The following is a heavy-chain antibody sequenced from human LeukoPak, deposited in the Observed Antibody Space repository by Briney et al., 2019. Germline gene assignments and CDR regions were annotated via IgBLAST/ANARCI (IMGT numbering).Heavy chain of an antibody. CDR1: GYTFTGYY. V-gene: IGHV1-2*04. D-gene: IGHD3-22*01. CDR2: INPNSGGT. Sequence: ASVKVSCKASGYTFTGYYMHWVRQAPGQGLEWMGWINPNSGGTNYAQKFQGWVTMTRDTSISTAYMELSRLRSDDTAVYYCARDESYDSSGYYNYWGRNPGHRLL. J-gene: IGHJ4*01. CDR3: ARDESYDSSGYYNY.